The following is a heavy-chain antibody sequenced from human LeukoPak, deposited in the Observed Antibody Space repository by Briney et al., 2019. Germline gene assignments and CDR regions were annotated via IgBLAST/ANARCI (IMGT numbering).Heavy chain of an antibody. CDR3: ARDFLVREGP. CDR2: ISSSGSTI. J-gene: IGHJ5*02. V-gene: IGHV3-48*03. Sequence: PGGSLRLSCAASGFTFSSYEMNWVRQVPGKGLEWVSYISSSGSTIYYADSVKGRFTISRDNAKNSLYLQMNSLRAEDTAVYYCARDFLVREGPWGQGTLVTVSS. CDR1: GFTFSSYE. D-gene: IGHD3-10*01.